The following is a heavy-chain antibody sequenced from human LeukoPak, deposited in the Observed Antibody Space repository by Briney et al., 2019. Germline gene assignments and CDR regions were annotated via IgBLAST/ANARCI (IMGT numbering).Heavy chain of an antibody. Sequence: GGSLRLSCAASGFTFSSYVMTWVRQAPGKGLEWVSVINDGGEITHYADSVRGRFTISRDNSKNTLYLQMNSLRAEDTALYYCAKYLGGSGTCRQFDYWGQGTLVTVSS. J-gene: IGHJ4*02. CDR2: INDGGEIT. CDR3: AKYLGGSGTCRQFDY. CDR1: GFTFSSYV. D-gene: IGHD3-10*01. V-gene: IGHV3-23*01.